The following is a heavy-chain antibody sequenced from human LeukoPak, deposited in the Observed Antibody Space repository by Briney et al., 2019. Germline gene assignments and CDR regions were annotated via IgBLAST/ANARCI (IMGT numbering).Heavy chain of an antibody. J-gene: IGHJ4*02. V-gene: IGHV1-2*04. CDR2: INPNSGGT. D-gene: IGHD3-10*01. Sequence: ASVKVSCKASGYTFTGYYMHWVRQAPGQGLEWMGWINPNSGGTNYAQKFQGWVTMTRDTSISTAYMELSRLRSDDTAVYYCARDSGRCGSGGYYSYWGQGTLVTVSS. CDR3: ARDSGRCGSGGYYSY. CDR1: GYTFTGYY.